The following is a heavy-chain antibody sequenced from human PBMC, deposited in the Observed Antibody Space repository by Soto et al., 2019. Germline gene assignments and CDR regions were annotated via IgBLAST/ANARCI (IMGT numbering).Heavy chain of an antibody. V-gene: IGHV4-59*01. CDR3: ARGVGGADPRADYYFDY. Sequence: PSETLSLTCTVSGGSISSYYWSWIRQPPGKGLEWIGYIYYSGSTNYNPSLKSRVTISVDTSKNQFSLKLSSVTAADTAVYYCARGVGGADPRADYYFDYWGQGTLVTVSS. D-gene: IGHD1-26*01. CDR2: IYYSGST. CDR1: GGSISSYY. J-gene: IGHJ4*02.